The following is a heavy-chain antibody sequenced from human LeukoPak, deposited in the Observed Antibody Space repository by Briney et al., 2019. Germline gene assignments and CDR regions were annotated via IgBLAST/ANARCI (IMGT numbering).Heavy chain of an antibody. Sequence: GGSLRLSCAASGFTFSSYSMNWVRQAPGKGLEWVSSISSSSSYIYYADSVKGRFTISRDNAKNSLYLQMNSLRAEDTAVYYCARGFGLRSGYFQHWGQGTLVTVSS. V-gene: IGHV3-21*01. J-gene: IGHJ1*01. CDR2: ISSSSSYI. CDR3: ARGFGLRSGYFQH. D-gene: IGHD3-10*01. CDR1: GFTFSSYS.